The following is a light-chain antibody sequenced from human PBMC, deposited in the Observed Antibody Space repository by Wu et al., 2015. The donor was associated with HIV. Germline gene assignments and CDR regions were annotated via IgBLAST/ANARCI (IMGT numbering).Light chain of an antibody. V-gene: IGKV3-20*01. CDR2: GTS. CDR3: QHYGASPPWT. J-gene: IGKJ1*01. Sequence: EIVLTQSPDTLSLSPGEGATLSCRASQSVSSSHLAWYQQRFGQAPRLLIYGTSSRATGIPDRFSGSGSGTDFTLTISRLEPEDFAVYYCQHYGASPPWTFGQGTKVEVK. CDR1: QSVSSSH.